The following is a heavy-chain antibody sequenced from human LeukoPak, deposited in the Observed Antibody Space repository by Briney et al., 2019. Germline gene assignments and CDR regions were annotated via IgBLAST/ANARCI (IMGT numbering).Heavy chain of an antibody. V-gene: IGHV4-34*01. J-gene: IGHJ3*02. CDR3: ARVNRATWMRALGAFDI. CDR2: INHSGST. Sequence: PSETLSLTCAVYGGSFSGYYWSWIRQPPGKGLEWIGEINHSGSTNYNPSLKSRVTISVDTSKNQFSLKLSSVTAADTAVYYCARVNRATWMRALGAFDIWGQGTMVTVSS. CDR1: GGSFSGYY. D-gene: IGHD5-12*01.